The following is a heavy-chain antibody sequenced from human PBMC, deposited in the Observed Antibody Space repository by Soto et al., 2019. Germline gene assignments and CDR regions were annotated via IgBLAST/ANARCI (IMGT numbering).Heavy chain of an antibody. J-gene: IGHJ4*02. CDR3: TKDRYYVGVGYFFDY. CDR1: GFTFDDHA. V-gene: IGHV3-9*01. D-gene: IGHD3-16*01. Sequence: GGSLRLSCAASGFTFDDHAMHWVRQAPGRGLEWVAGISWNGGSTGYADTVKGRFTVSRDNAKNSLYLQMNSLRVDDTALYYCTKDRYYVGVGYFFDYWGQGTLVTVSS. CDR2: ISWNGGST.